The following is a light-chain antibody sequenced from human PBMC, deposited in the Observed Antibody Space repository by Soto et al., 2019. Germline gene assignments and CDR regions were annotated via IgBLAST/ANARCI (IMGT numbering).Light chain of an antibody. CDR3: SSYTNSDTWV. Sequence: QSALTQPASMSGSPGQSITISCTGTSSDIGGYNFVSWYQQHPGKAPKLAIYEVTNRPSGISNRFSGSKSGNTASLTISGLQAEDEADYHCSSYTNSDTWVFGGGTKLTVL. J-gene: IGLJ3*02. CDR2: EVT. V-gene: IGLV2-14*01. CDR1: SSDIGGYNF.